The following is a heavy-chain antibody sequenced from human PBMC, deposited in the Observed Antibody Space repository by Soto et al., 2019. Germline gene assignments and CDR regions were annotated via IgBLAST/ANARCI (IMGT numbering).Heavy chain of an antibody. V-gene: IGHV3-30*03. CDR1: GLTFRSYS. D-gene: IGHD1-26*01. CDR2: ISFDGSET. CDR3: ATPRGATGNLFDY. J-gene: IGHJ4*02. Sequence: VQLVESGGGVVLPGRSLRLSCEASGLTFRSYSMHWVRQAPGKGLEWVAVISFDGSETFYRDSVRGRFTVSRDNPKNTLYLQMDRVTAEDTAIYYCATPRGATGNLFDYWGQGT.